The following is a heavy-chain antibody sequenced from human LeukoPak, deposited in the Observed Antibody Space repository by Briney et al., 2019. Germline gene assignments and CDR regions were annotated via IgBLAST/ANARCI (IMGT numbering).Heavy chain of an antibody. CDR2: IYSGGST. CDR1: GFTVSSNY. V-gene: IGHV3-53*01. J-gene: IGHJ4*02. CDR3: ARLPGRFDRSSWYGYY. Sequence: PGGSLRLSCAAPGFTVSSNYMSWVRQAPGKGLEWVSIIYSGGSTFYADSVKGRFTISRDNSKNTVYLQMNILRAEDTAVYYCARLPGRFDRSSWYGYYWGQGTLVTVSS. D-gene: IGHD6-13*01.